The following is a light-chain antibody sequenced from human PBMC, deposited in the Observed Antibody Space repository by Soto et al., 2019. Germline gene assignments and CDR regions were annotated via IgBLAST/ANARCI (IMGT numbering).Light chain of an antibody. V-gene: IGKV2-24*01. CDR2: KIS. CDR1: QSLVSGDGNTY. Sequence: DIVMTQTPLSSPVTLGQPASISCRSSQSLVSGDGNTYLSWLQQRPGQPPRLRVYKISNRFPGVPARCSGSGVGTDFTLKISRVEAEDVGLYYCMQGTHLPETFGQGTTVEIK. J-gene: IGKJ1*01. CDR3: MQGTHLPET.